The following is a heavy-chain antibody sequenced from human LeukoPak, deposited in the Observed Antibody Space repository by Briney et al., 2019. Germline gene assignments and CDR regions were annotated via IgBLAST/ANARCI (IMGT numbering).Heavy chain of an antibody. CDR3: AREIKYYYDSSGYLRFDY. Sequence: GGSLRLSCAASGFTFSSYSMNWVRQAPGKGLEWVSSISSSSSYIYYADSVKGRFTISRDNAKNSLYLQMNSLRAEDTAVYYCAREIKYYYDSSGYLRFDYWGQRTLVTVSS. CDR2: ISSSSSYI. V-gene: IGHV3-21*01. J-gene: IGHJ4*02. D-gene: IGHD3-22*01. CDR1: GFTFSSYS.